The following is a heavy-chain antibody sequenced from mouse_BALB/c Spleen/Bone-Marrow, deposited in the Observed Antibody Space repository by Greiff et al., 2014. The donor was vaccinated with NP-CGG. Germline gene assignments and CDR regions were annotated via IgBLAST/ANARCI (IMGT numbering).Heavy chain of an antibody. V-gene: IGHV1-14*01. Sequence: VQLQQSGPELVKPGASVKMSCKASGYTFTSYIMHWVKQNPGQGLEWIGYINPYNDDTKYNEKFKGKATLTSDKSSSTAYMELSSPTSEDSAVYYCARSYGSPFDYWGQGTTLTVSS. J-gene: IGHJ2*01. CDR3: ARSYGSPFDY. D-gene: IGHD1-1*01. CDR2: INPYNDDT. CDR1: GYTFTSYI.